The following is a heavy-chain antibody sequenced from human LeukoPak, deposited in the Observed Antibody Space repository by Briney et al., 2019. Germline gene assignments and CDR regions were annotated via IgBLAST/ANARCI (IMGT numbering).Heavy chain of an antibody. D-gene: IGHD6-19*01. CDR3: ARDRYSSGWFDY. Sequence: ASVKVSCKASGYTFTSYYMHWVRQAPEQGLEWMGIINPSGDSTNYAQKFQGRVTMTRDMSTSTVYMELSSLRSEDTAVYYCARDRYSSGWFDYWGQGTLVTVSS. V-gene: IGHV1-46*01. J-gene: IGHJ4*02. CDR1: GYTFTSYY. CDR2: INPSGDST.